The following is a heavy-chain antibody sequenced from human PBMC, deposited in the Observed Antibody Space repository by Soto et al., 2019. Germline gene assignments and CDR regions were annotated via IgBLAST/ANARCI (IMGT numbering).Heavy chain of an antibody. V-gene: IGHV4-34*01. J-gene: IGHJ3*01. Sequence: QVQLQQWGAGLLKPSETLSLTCAVYGGSFTDYYWTWIRQPPGKGLEWIGEINHSGSTNYNPSLKNRVTISLDTSKNQFSLKVNSMTAADTAVYFCARVGARLLSHAFDFWGQGTLVTVSS. D-gene: IGHD3-16*02. CDR1: GGSFTDYY. CDR2: INHSGST. CDR3: ARVGARLLSHAFDF.